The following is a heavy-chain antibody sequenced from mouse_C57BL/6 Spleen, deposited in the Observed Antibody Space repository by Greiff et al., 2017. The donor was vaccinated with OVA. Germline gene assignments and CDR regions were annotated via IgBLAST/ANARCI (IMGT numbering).Heavy chain of an antibody. CDR3: AQRERGNWVDWYCDG. CDR1: GYTFTDYY. CDR2: INPNNGGT. D-gene: IGHD4-1*02. V-gene: IGHV1-26*01. J-gene: IGHJ1*03. Sequence: VQLQQSGPELVKPGASVKISCKASGYTFTDYYMNWVKQSHGKSLEWIGDINPNNGGTSYNQKFKGKATLTVDKSSSTAYMELRSLTSEDAAVYDCAQRERGNWVDWYCDGWGTGTTVTVSS.